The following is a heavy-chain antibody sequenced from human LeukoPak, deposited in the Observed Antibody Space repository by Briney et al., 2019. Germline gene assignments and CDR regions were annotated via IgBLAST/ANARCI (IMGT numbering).Heavy chain of an antibody. D-gene: IGHD3-3*01. Sequence: SETLSLTCGVSGGSVINTNWWTWVRQPPGKGLEWIGEVHLDGRTNYNPSLESRLTMSVDVSENQVSLKLTSVTAADTAVCYCAREGGFYRPLDYSGQGTLVTVSS. CDR3: AREGGFYRPLDY. J-gene: IGHJ4*02. V-gene: IGHV4-4*02. CDR2: VHLDGRT. CDR1: GGSVINTNW.